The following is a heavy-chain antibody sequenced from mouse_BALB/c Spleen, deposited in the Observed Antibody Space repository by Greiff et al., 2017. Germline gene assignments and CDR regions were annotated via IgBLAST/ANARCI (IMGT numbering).Heavy chain of an antibody. D-gene: IGHD1-1*01. J-gene: IGHJ2*01. CDR3: ARTVVATPSFDY. V-gene: IGHV1-18*01. Sequence: VHVKQSGPELVKPGASVKIPCKASGYTFTDYNMDWVKQSHGKSLEWIGDINPNNGGTIYNQKFKGKATLTVDKSSSTAYMELRSLTSEDTAVYYCARTVVATPSFDYWGQGTTLTVSS. CDR1: GYTFTDYN. CDR2: INPNNGGT.